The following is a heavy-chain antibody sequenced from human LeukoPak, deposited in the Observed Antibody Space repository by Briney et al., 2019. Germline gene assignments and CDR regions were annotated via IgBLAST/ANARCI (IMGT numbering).Heavy chain of an antibody. D-gene: IGHD4-23*01. J-gene: IGHJ5*02. CDR3: ARDNSTADRGWWFDP. CDR1: GYTFTSYY. Sequence: ASVKVSCKASGYTFTSYYMHWVRQAPGQGLEWMGLINPSGSSTLYAEKFRGRIIMTRDMSTATDYMELSSLRSEDTAVYYCARDNSTADRGWWFDPWGQGTLVTVSS. CDR2: INPSGSST. V-gene: IGHV1-46*01.